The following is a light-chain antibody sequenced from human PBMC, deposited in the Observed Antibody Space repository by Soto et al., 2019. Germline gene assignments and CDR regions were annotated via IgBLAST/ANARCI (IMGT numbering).Light chain of an antibody. CDR2: DVT. J-gene: IGLJ3*02. CDR1: SRYVGGYNY. V-gene: IGLV2-14*01. Sequence: QSALTQPASVSGSPGQSITISCTGTSRYVGGYNYVSWYQQYPGTAPKLMIYDVTNRPSGVSNRFSGSKSGNTASLTISGLQAEDEADYYCTSFTSSTPRWVFGGGTTLTVL. CDR3: TSFTSSTPRWV.